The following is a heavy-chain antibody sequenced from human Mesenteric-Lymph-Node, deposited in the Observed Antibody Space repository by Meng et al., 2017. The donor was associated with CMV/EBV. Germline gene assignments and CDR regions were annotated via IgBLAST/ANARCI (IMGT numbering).Heavy chain of an antibody. J-gene: IGHJ4*02. CDR2: ISSSGSTF. CDR3: ARYNYDSSGYYFDS. V-gene: IGHV3-48*03. CDR1: GFPFSRFE. Sequence: GESLKISCAASGFPFSRFEMNWVRQAPGKGLEWLAYISSSGSTFSYADSVRGRFTISRDSAKNSLYLQMNSLRAEDTAVYFCARYNYDSSGYYFDSWGQGTLVTVSS. D-gene: IGHD3-22*01.